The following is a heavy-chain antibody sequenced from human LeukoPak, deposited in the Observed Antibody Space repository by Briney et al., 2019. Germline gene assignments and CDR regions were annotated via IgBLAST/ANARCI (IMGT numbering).Heavy chain of an antibody. D-gene: IGHD4-11*01. CDR1: GESFRAYY. J-gene: IGHJ5*02. CDR3: ARGDYGNQRSNYWFDP. V-gene: IGHV4-34*01. Sequence: SETLSLTCAVYGESFRAYYWTWLRQPPGKGLEWIGEISHSGSANYNPSLKSRVTISVDTSKNQFSLRLSSVTAADTAVYYCARGDYGNQRSNYWFDPWGQGTLVTVSS. CDR2: ISHSGSA.